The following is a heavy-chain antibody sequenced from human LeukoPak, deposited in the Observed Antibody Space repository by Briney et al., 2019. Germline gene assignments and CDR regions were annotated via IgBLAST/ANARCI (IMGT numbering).Heavy chain of an antibody. Sequence: PGGSLRLSCAASGFTFSSYWMNWARQAPGKGLEWVASINHNGNVNYYVDSVKGRFTISRDNAKNSLYLQMSNLRAEDTAVYFCAKDSGYSYGLADYWGQGTLVTVSS. J-gene: IGHJ4*02. CDR1: GFTFSSYW. V-gene: IGHV3-7*03. CDR3: AKDSGYSYGLADY. CDR2: INHNGNVN. D-gene: IGHD5-18*01.